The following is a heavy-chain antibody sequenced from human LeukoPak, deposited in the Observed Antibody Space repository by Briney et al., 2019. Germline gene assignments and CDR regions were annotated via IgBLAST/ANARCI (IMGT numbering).Heavy chain of an antibody. D-gene: IGHD6-19*01. CDR3: ARGGSSGGKGYFDY. Sequence: SQTLSLTCTVSGASINSGSYYWNWIRQSAGKGLEWIGHIYSTGTTNCNPSLKSRVTISLDTSKNQFSLKLNSVTAADTAVYYCARGGSSGGKGYFDYWGQGTLVTVSS. CDR2: IYSTGTT. CDR1: GASINSGSYY. J-gene: IGHJ4*02. V-gene: IGHV4-61*09.